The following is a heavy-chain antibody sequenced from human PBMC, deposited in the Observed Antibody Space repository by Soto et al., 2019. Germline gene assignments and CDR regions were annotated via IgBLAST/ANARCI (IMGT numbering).Heavy chain of an antibody. J-gene: IGHJ3*02. CDR3: ARDEDYYGSGSYYRTAFDI. D-gene: IGHD3-10*01. CDR2: INPSGGST. Sequence: ASVEVSCKASGYTFTSYYMHWVRQAPGQGLEWMGIINPSGGSTSYAQKFQGRVTMTRDTSTSTVYMELSSLRSEDTAVYYCARDEDYYGSGSYYRTAFDIWGQGTMVTVSS. V-gene: IGHV1-46*01. CDR1: GYTFTSYY.